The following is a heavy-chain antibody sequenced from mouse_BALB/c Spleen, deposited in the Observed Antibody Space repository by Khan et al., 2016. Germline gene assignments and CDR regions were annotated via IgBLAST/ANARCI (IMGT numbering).Heavy chain of an antibody. V-gene: IGHV4-1*02. CDR1: GFDFSRYW. CDR2: INPDSSTI. Sequence: EVKLLESGGGLVQPGGSLKLSCAASGFDFSRYWMSWVRQAPGKGLEWIGEINPDSSTINYTPSLKDKFIISSDHAKNTLYLQMSKVRFEDTALYYCARAGYYGYLAYWGQGTLVTVSA. J-gene: IGHJ3*01. CDR3: ARAGYYGYLAY. D-gene: IGHD1-1*01.